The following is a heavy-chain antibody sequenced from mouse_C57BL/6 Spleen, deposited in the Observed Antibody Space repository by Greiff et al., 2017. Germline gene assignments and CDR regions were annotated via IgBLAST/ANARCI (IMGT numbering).Heavy chain of an antibody. CDR2: IHPNSGST. CDR1: GYTFTSYW. V-gene: IGHV1-64*01. Sequence: QVQLQQPGAELVKPGASVKLSCKASGYTFTSYWMHWVKQRPGQGLEWIGMIHPNSGSTNYNEKFKSKATLTVDKSYSTAYMQLSSLTSEDSAVYYCARSSSYWYFDVWGTGTTVTVSS. J-gene: IGHJ1*03. CDR3: ARSSSYWYFDV. D-gene: IGHD1-1*01.